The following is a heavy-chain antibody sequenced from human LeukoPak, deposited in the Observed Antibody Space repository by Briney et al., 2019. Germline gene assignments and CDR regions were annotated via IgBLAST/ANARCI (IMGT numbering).Heavy chain of an antibody. CDR2: ISWNSGSI. Sequence: GRSLRLSCAASGFTFDDYAMHWVRQAPGKGLEWVSGISWNSGSIGYADSVKGRFTISRDNAKNSLYLQMNSLRAEDTALYYCAKSPGDSSGSLDHWGQGTLVTVSS. CDR1: GFTFDDYA. V-gene: IGHV3-9*01. J-gene: IGHJ4*02. CDR3: AKSPGDSSGSLDH. D-gene: IGHD3-22*01.